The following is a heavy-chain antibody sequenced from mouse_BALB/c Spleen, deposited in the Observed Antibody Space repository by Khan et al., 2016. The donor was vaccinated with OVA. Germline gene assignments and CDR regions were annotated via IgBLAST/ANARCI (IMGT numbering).Heavy chain of an antibody. J-gene: IGHJ3*01. D-gene: IGHD3-1*01. CDR1: GYTFTSYW. V-gene: IGHV1-5*01. CDR2: IFSGNSDT. Sequence: VQLKQSGTVLARPGSSVKMSCKASGYTFTSYWMHWVKQRPGQGLEWIGGIFSGNSDTSYNKKFKGKATLTAVTSAITAYMELSSLTNEDSAFYFGTRAGYGAFAYWGQGTLVTVSA. CDR3: TRAGYGAFAY.